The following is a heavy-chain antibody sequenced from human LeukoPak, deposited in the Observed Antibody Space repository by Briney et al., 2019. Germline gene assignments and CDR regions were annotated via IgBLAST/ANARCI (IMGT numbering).Heavy chain of an antibody. CDR2: INPSGGST. D-gene: IGHD3-22*01. CDR3: ARDGYYDSSGYSYTTGPYYFDY. J-gene: IGHJ4*02. CDR1: GYTFTSYY. Sequence: GASVKVSCKASGYTFTSYYMHWVRQAPGQGLEWMGIINPSGGSTSYAQKFQGRVTMTRDTSTSTVYMELSSLRSEDMAVYYCARDGYYDSSGYSYTTGPYYFDYWGQGTLVTVSS. V-gene: IGHV1-46*01.